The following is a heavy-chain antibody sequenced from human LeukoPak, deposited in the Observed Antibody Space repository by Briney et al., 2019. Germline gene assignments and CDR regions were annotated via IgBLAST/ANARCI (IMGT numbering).Heavy chain of an antibody. CDR1: GVSISSSNW. D-gene: IGHD6-13*01. CDR3: ARGRRIAAAGGGEYFQH. J-gene: IGHJ1*01. Sequence: SGTLSLTCAVSGVSISSSNWWSWVRQPPGKGLEWIGSIYHSGSTYYNPSLKSRVTISVDTSKNQFSLKLSSVTAADTAVYYCARGRRIAAAGGGEYFQHWGQGTLVTVSS. V-gene: IGHV4-4*02. CDR2: IYHSGST.